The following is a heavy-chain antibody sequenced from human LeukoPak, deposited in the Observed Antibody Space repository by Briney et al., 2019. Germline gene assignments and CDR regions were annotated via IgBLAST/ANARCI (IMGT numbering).Heavy chain of an antibody. V-gene: IGHV4-59*08. Sequence: PSETLSLTCSVSGGSISNSYWNWIRQPPGKGLEWIGYISYSGTTNSNPSLKSRVTLSVDTSKNELSLKLNSVTAADTAVYYCARHRSYYDSSGYDLDYWGQGTLVTVSS. D-gene: IGHD3-22*01. J-gene: IGHJ4*02. CDR1: GGSISNSY. CDR3: ARHRSYYDSSGYDLDY. CDR2: ISYSGTT.